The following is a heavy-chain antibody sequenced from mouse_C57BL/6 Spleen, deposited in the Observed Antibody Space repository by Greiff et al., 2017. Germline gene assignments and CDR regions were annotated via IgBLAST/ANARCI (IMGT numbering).Heavy chain of an antibody. Sequence: EVQVVESGGGLVKPGGSLTLSCAASGFTFRDYGMHWVRQAPEKGLEWVAYISSGSSTIYYADTVKGRFTISRDNAKNTLFLQMTSLRSEDTAMYYCARPGSSFGFAYWGQGTLVTVSA. CDR3: ARPGSSFGFAY. CDR2: ISSGSSTI. CDR1: GFTFRDYG. J-gene: IGHJ3*01. V-gene: IGHV5-17*01. D-gene: IGHD1-1*01.